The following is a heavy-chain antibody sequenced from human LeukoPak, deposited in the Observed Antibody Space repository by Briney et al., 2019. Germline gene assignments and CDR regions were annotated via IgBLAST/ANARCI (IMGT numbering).Heavy chain of an antibody. V-gene: IGHV1-2*02. J-gene: IGHJ5*02. CDR2: INPNSGAT. D-gene: IGHD3-10*01. Sequence: GASVKVSCKASGYTFTCYYMHWVRQAPGQGLEWMGWINPNSGATNYAQKFQGRVTMTRDTSISTAYMELSRLRSDDTAVYYCARGTMVRGVIDWFDPWGQGTLVTVSS. CDR3: ARGTMVRGVIDWFDP. CDR1: GYTFTCYY.